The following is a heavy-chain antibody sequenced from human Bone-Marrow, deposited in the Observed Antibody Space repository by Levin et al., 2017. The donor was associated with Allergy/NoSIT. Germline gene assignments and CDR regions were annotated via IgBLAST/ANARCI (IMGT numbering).Heavy chain of an antibody. CDR1: GFTFSSYA. Sequence: SLKISCAASGFTFSSYAMHWVRQAPGKGLEWVAIISYDGSNKYYADSVKGRFTISRDNSKNTLYLQMNSLRAEDTAVYYCARGYCSGGSCYLGYFDYWGQGTLVTVSS. CDR3: ARGYCSGGSCYLGYFDY. D-gene: IGHD2-15*01. CDR2: ISYDGSNK. J-gene: IGHJ4*02. V-gene: IGHV3-30-3*01.